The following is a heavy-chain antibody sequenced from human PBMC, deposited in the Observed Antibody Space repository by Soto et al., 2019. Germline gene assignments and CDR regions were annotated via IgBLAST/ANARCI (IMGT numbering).Heavy chain of an antibody. V-gene: IGHV3-33*01. Sequence: QVQLVESGGGVVQPGRSLRLSCAASGFTFSSYGMHWVRQAPGKGLEWVAVIWYDGSNKYYADSVKGRFTISRDNSKNTLYLQMNRLSGEDTAVYYCARDPDYYDSSGPPHAFDIWGQGRMVTVSS. D-gene: IGHD3-22*01. CDR2: IWYDGSNK. CDR3: ARDPDYYDSSGPPHAFDI. CDR1: GFTFSSYG. J-gene: IGHJ3*02.